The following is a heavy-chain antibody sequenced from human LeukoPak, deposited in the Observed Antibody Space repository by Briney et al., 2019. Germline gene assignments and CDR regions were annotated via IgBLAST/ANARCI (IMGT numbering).Heavy chain of an antibody. CDR1: GFTFSDYY. Sequence: GGSLRLSCAASGFTFSDYYMSWIRQAPGKGLEWVSYISSSGSTIYYADSVKGRFTISRDNAKNSLYLQMNSLRAEDTAVYYCAREGNCSSTSCYTGAFDIWGQGTLVTVSS. CDR2: ISSSGSTI. CDR3: AREGNCSSTSCYTGAFDI. J-gene: IGHJ4*02. D-gene: IGHD2-2*02. V-gene: IGHV3-11*04.